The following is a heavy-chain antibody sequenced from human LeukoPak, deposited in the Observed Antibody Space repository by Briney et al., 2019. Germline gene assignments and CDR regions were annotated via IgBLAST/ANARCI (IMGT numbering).Heavy chain of an antibody. CDR1: GFTFSDYY. CDR2: ISSSGSTI. J-gene: IGHJ6*03. D-gene: IGHD3-3*01. CDR3: ARSSTYYDFWSGSKYYYYYMDV. Sequence: GGSLRLSCAASGFTFSDYYMSWIRQAPGKGLEWVSYISSSGSTIYYADSVKGRFTISRDNAKNSLYLQMNSLRAEDTAVYYCARSSTYYDFWSGSKYYYYYMDVWGKGTTVTVSS. V-gene: IGHV3-11*04.